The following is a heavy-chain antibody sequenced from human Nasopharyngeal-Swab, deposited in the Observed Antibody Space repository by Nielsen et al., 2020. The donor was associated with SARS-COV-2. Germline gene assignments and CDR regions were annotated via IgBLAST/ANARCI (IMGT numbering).Heavy chain of an antibody. Sequence: WIRQPPGKGLEWVANIKQDGSEKYYVDSVKGRFTISRDNAKNSLYLQMNSLRAEDTAVYYCARDVDYGGNSRFDYWGQGTLVTVSS. CDR2: IKQDGSEK. V-gene: IGHV3-7*03. CDR3: ARDVDYGGNSRFDY. J-gene: IGHJ4*02. D-gene: IGHD4-23*01.